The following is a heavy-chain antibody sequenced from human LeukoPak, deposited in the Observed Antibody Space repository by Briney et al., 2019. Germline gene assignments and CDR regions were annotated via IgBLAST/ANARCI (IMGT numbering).Heavy chain of an antibody. CDR3: ARRGEVATISVYYYYGMDV. CDR1: GGTFSSYA. Sequence: SVKVSCKASGGTFSSYAISWVRQAPGQGLEWMGGLIPIFGTANYAQKFQGRVTITADESTSTAYMELSSLRSEDTAVYYCARRGEVATISVYYYYGMDVWGQGTTVTVSS. CDR2: LIPIFGTA. D-gene: IGHD5-12*01. J-gene: IGHJ6*02. V-gene: IGHV1-69*13.